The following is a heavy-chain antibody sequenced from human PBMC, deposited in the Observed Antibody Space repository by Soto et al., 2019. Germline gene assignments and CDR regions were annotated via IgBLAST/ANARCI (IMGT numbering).Heavy chain of an antibody. CDR3: ARGSVVRGLYYYYYYGMDV. CDR2: IIPIFGTA. J-gene: IGHJ6*02. V-gene: IGHV1-69*01. D-gene: IGHD3-10*01. CDR1: GGTFSSYA. Sequence: QVQLVQSGAEVKKPGSSVKVSCKASGGTFSSYAISWVRQAPGQGLEWMGGIIPIFGTANYAQKFQGRVTITADESTSTAYMELSSLRSEDTAVYYCARGSVVRGLYYYYYYGMDVWGQGTTVTVSS.